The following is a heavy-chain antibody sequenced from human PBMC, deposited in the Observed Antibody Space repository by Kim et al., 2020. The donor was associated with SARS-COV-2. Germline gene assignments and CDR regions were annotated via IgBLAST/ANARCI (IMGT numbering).Heavy chain of an antibody. CDR3: ARPRMGFGGLDY. CDR2: IYYSGST. CDR1: GGSISSSSYY. V-gene: IGHV4-39*01. J-gene: IGHJ4*02. D-gene: IGHD3-10*01. Sequence: SETLSLTCTVSGGSISSSSYYWGWIRQPPGKGLEWIGSIYYSGSTYYNPSLKSRVTISVDTSKNQFSLKLSSVTAADTAVYYCARPRMGFGGLDYWGQGTLVTVSS.